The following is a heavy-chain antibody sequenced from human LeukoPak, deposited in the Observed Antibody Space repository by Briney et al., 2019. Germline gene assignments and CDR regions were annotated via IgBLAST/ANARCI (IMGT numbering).Heavy chain of an antibody. Sequence: PSETLSLTCSVSSGSIGSGSYYWSWIRQSAGKEPEWIGRSYTSGTTVYNPSLKSRVTISVDTSKNQFSLNLTSVTAADTAVYYCARFTPQGYGWGGYNRFDPWGQGTLVTVSS. J-gene: IGHJ5*02. CDR2: SYTSGTT. CDR3: ARFTPQGYGWGGYNRFDP. D-gene: IGHD3-16*01. CDR1: SGSIGSGSYY. V-gene: IGHV4-61*02.